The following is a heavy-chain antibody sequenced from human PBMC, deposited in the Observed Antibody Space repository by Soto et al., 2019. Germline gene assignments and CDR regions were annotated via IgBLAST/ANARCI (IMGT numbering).Heavy chain of an antibody. V-gene: IGHV1-8*01. CDR1: GYTLTSYD. CDR3: ARGSWFGDLGNFDYGLDA. Sequence: QVQLVQSGAEVKKPGASVKVSCKASGYTLTSYDINWVRQATGQGLEWMGWMNPNSGDRGYAQKFQGRVTMTGNTSISPAYTELRSLRSEDTAVYYCARGSWFGDLGNFDYGLDAWGQGTTVTVSS. CDR2: MNPNSGDR. J-gene: IGHJ6*02. D-gene: IGHD3-10*01.